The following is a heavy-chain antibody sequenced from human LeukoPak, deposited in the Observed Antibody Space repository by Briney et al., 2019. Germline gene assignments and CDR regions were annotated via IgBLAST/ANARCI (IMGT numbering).Heavy chain of an antibody. CDR3: AGAYGGNPGPFDY. CDR1: RGTFSSYA. Sequence: GASVKVSCKASRGTFSSYAISWVRQAPGQGLEWMGGIIPIFGTANYAQKFQGRVTITADESTSTAYMELSSLRSEDTAVYYCAGAYGGNPGPFDYWGQGTLVTVSS. V-gene: IGHV1-69*01. D-gene: IGHD4-23*01. J-gene: IGHJ4*02. CDR2: IIPIFGTA.